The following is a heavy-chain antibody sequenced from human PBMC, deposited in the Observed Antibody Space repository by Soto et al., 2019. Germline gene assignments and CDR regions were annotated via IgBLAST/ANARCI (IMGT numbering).Heavy chain of an antibody. J-gene: IGHJ5*01. V-gene: IGHV4-30-4*01. CDR3: ARGRYCLTGRCFQKWFDS. CDR1: GDSISNLDYF. D-gene: IGHD7-27*01. CDR2: IYKSATT. Sequence: SETLSLTCSVSGDSISNLDYFWAWIRQPPGQALEYIGYIYKSATTYYNPSFESRVAISVDTSKSQFSLNVTSVTAADTAVYFCARGRYCLTGRCFQKWFDSWGQGALLTVSS.